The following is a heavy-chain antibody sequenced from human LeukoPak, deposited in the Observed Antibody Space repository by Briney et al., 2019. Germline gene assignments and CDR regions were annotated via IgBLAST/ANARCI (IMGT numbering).Heavy chain of an antibody. CDR3: ARAPMTTVTTYYYYGLDV. CDR1: GFTFSTYS. CDR2: IPAKSEGT. J-gene: IGHJ6*02. V-gene: IGHV3-23*01. Sequence: GGSLRLSCVASGFTFSTYSMSWVRQAPGKGLEWVSAIPAKSEGTYYADSVRDRFTVSRDNSKNTLYLQLDSLRVDDTAVYYCARAPMTTVTTYYYYGLDVWGQGTTVTVSS. D-gene: IGHD4-17*01.